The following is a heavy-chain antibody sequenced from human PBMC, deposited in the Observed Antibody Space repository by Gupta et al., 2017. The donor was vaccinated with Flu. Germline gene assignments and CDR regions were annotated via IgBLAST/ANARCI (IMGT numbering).Heavy chain of an antibody. Sequence: FTFSNYWMDWVRKAPGKGLEWVDKIKEDGSEKKEGDAVKGRFTIARDNAKNSVYIEMKRMRVDDTAVYYDAKNRGWHQFDYWGQGALVTVSS. CDR3: AKNRGWHQFDY. D-gene: IGHD3-10*01. V-gene: IGHV3-7*01. CDR2: IKEDGSEK. J-gene: IGHJ4*02. CDR1: FTFSNYW.